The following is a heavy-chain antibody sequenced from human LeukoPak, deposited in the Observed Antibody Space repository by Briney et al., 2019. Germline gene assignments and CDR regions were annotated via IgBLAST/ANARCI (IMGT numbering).Heavy chain of an antibody. CDR1: GFTFSSYE. V-gene: IGHV3-30*02. CDR2: IQHDGTNK. J-gene: IGHJ4*02. CDR3: VKDIRRGDNYGYDQFAY. Sequence: GGSLRLSCAASGFTFSSYEMNSVRQAPGKGLEWLTFIQHDGTNKYYADSVKGRFTISRDNSKNTLYLQMNSLRAEDTALYYCVKDIRRGDNYGYDQFAYWGQGTLVTVSS. D-gene: IGHD5-18*01.